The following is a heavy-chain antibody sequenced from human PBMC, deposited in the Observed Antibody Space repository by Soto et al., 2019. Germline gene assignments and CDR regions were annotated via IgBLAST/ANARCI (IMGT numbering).Heavy chain of an antibody. CDR3: ARSNSGYDPSDYYYGMDV. V-gene: IGHV3-30-3*01. D-gene: IGHD5-12*01. J-gene: IGHJ6*02. CDR1: GFTFSSYA. Sequence: VQLVESGGGVVQPGRSLRLSCAASGFTFSSYAMHWVRQAPGKGLEWVAVISYDGSNKYYADSVKGRFTISRDNSKNTLYLQMNSLRAEDTAVYYCARSNSGYDPSDYYYGMDVWGQGTTVTVSS. CDR2: ISYDGSNK.